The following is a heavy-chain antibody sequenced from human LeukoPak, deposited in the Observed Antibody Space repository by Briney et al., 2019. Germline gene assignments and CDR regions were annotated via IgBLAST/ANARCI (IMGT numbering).Heavy chain of an antibody. J-gene: IGHJ3*02. CDR2: IDYSGGST. CDR3: AKAVDLATISVDI. Sequence: PGGSLRLSCTASGFTLSSYEMSWIRQAPGKGLEWVSSIDYSGGSTYYADSVKGRFTISRDNSKNTLYLQLNSLRGDDTAVYYCAKAVDLATISVDIWGQGTMVTVSS. D-gene: IGHD5-24*01. CDR1: GFTLSSYE. V-gene: IGHV3-23*01.